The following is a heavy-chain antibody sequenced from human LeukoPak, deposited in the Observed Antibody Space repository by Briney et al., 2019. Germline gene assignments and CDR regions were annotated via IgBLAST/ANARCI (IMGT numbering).Heavy chain of an antibody. Sequence: GSLRLSCAASGFTFSSYGMHWVRQAPGKGLEGVAVISYGGSNKYYADSVKGRFTISRDNSKNTLYLQMNSLSAEDTAVYYCAKDWDIIYNAFDIWGQGTMVTVSS. CDR1: GFTFSSYG. V-gene: IGHV3-30*18. J-gene: IGHJ3*02. D-gene: IGHD2-15*01. CDR3: AKDWDIIYNAFDI. CDR2: ISYGGSNK.